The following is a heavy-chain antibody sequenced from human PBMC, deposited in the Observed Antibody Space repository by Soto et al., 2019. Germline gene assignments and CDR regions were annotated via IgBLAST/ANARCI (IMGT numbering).Heavy chain of an antibody. J-gene: IGHJ4*02. V-gene: IGHV3-74*01. Sequence: EVELVESGGGLVRPGGSLRLSCAASGFTLGSYWMHWVRQVPGKGLVWVSRLSGDGTGTRYADFVKGRFTISGDNAKNTLFLEMNSLGPDDTAVYYCVRGGPGGSFAQWGQGTLVTVSS. CDR2: LSGDGTGT. CDR1: GFTLGSYW. CDR3: VRGGPGGSFAQ. D-gene: IGHD2-8*02.